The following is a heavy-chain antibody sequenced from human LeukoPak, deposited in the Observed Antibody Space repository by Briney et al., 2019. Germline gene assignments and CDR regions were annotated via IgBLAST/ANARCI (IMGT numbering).Heavy chain of an antibody. CDR1: GYTFTGYY. J-gene: IGHJ5*02. CDR2: INPNSGGT. V-gene: IGHV1-2*02. D-gene: IGHD2-2*01. Sequence: ASVKASCKASGYTFTGYYMHWVRQAPGQGLELTGWINPNSGGTNYAQKFQGRVTMTRDTSISTAYMELSRLRSDDTAVYYCARGFTEYQLLDWFDPWGQGTLVTVSS. CDR3: ARGFTEYQLLDWFDP.